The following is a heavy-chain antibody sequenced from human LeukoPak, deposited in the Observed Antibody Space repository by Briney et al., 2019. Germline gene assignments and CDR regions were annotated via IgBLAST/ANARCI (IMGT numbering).Heavy chain of an antibody. V-gene: IGHV4-34*01. J-gene: IGHJ5*02. D-gene: IGHD3-10*01. Sequence: SETLSVTCAVYGVSFSGYYWSLIRQPPGKGLEWIGEINHSGSTNYNPSLKSRVTISVDTSKNQFPLKLSSVTAADTAVYYCARGDHPLWFGESNRWFDPWGQGTLVTVSS. CDR1: GVSFSGYY. CDR3: ARGDHPLWFGESNRWFDP. CDR2: INHSGST.